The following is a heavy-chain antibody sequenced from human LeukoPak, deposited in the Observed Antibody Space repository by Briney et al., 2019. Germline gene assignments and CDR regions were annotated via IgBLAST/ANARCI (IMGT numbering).Heavy chain of an antibody. V-gene: IGHV4-59*05. D-gene: IGHD3-10*01. CDR3: ARRSYGSGSLDY. CDR2: ISYSGST. Sequence: SETLSLTCTVSSGSIRNYFWSWIRQPAGKGLEWIGSISYSGSTYYNPSLKSRATIAVDTSKNQFSLKLSSVTAADTAVYYCARRSYGSGSLDYWGQGTLVTVSS. CDR1: SGSIRNYF. J-gene: IGHJ4*02.